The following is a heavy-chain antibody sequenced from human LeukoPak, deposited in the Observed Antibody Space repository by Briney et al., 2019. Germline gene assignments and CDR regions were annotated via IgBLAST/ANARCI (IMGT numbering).Heavy chain of an antibody. CDR2: IWHDGSEK. CDR1: GFIFSNYV. V-gene: IGHV3-33*06. CDR3: VKESDAFDI. Sequence: PGTSLSLSCAASGFIFSNYVMHWVRQAPGKGLEWVAVIWHDGSEKYYGDSVKGRFNISRDNSKNTLYLQMNSLRAEDTAVYFCVKESDAFDIWGQGTMVTVSS. J-gene: IGHJ3*02.